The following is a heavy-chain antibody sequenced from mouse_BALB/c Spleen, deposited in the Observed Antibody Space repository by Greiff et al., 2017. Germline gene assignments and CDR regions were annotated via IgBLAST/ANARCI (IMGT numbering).Heavy chain of an antibody. J-gene: IGHJ3*01. CDR3: ARQDGYYGFAY. Sequence: EVKLQESGGGLVKLGGSLKLSCAASGFTFSSYYMSWVRQTPEKRLELVAAINSNGGSTYYPDTVKGRFTISRDNAKNTLYLQMSSLKSEDTALYYCARQDGYYGFAYWGQGTLVTVSA. CDR2: INSNGGST. D-gene: IGHD2-3*01. CDR1: GFTFSSYY. V-gene: IGHV5-6-2*01.